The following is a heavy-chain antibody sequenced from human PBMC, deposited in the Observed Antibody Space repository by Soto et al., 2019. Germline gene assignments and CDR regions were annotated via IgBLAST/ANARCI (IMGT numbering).Heavy chain of an antibody. D-gene: IGHD3-10*02. J-gene: IGHJ5*02. CDR2: SSYSGST. CDR1: GGSITSSSSYY. Sequence: QLQLQESGPRLVKPSETLSLTCTVSGGSITSSSSYYWGWIRQPPGKGLEWIGTSSYSGSTYYNPSLKSRITISVDTATYFCAHRATMTMFGLVIDNGVWFDPWGQGTRVIVSS. CDR3: WFDP. V-gene: IGHV4-39*01.